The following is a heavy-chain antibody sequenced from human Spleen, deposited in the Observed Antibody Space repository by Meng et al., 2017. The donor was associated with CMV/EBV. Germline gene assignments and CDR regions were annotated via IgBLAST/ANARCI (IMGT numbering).Heavy chain of an antibody. Sequence: SVKVSCKASGGTFSSYAISWVRQAPGQGLEWMGGIIPILDITHYAHEFQDRLTITADKSTSTAYMELSSLRSEDTAVYYCARGGMLFALNNWFDPWGQGTLVTVS. J-gene: IGHJ5*02. V-gene: IGHV1-69*10. CDR1: GGTFSSYA. D-gene: IGHD3-16*01. CDR3: ARGGMLFALNNWFDP. CDR2: IIPILDIT.